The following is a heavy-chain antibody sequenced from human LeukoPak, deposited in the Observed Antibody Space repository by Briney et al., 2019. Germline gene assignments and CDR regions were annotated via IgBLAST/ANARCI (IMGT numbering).Heavy chain of an antibody. CDR2: INHSGST. D-gene: IGHD2-2*01. V-gene: IGHV4-34*01. CDR1: GGSFSGYY. J-gene: IGHJ4*02. CDR3: ARSPLLYCSSTSCPFDY. Sequence: SETLSLTCAVYGGSFSGYYWSWIRQPPGKGLEWIGEINHSGSTNYNPSLKSRVTISVDTSKNQFSLKLSSVTAADTAVYYCARSPLLYCSSTSCPFDYWGQGTLVTVPS.